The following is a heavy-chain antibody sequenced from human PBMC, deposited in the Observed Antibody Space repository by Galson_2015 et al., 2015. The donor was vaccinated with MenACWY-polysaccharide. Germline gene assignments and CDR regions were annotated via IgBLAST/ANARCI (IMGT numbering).Heavy chain of an antibody. CDR3: AKGAAHYGSGNYYDY. V-gene: IGHV3-23*01. J-gene: IGHJ4*02. CDR2: LSPTTGNT. CDR1: GVTFSSYG. D-gene: IGHD3-10*01. Sequence: SLRLGGAGRGVTFSSYGMGWVRLAPGKGLEWVSGLSPTTGNTYYADSVRGRFTISRDNSKNTLYLQMNSLRAEDTAVYYCAKGAAHYGSGNYYDYWGQGTQVTVSS.